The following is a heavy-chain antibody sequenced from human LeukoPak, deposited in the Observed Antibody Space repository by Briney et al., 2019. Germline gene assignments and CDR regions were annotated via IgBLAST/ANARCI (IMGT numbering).Heavy chain of an antibody. D-gene: IGHD6-13*01. CDR2: FSGSGGST. J-gene: IGHJ4*02. CDR1: GFTFSSYA. CDR3: AKSGYSTKGDFDY. Sequence: GGSLGLFCAASGFTFSSYAMSWVRQAPGKGLEWVSAFSGSGGSTYYADSVKGRFTISRDNSKNTLYLQMNSLRAEDTAVYYCAKSGYSTKGDFDYWGQGTLVTVSS. V-gene: IGHV3-23*01.